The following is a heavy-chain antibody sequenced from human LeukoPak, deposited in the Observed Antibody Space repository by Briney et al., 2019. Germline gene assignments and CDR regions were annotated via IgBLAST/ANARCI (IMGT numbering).Heavy chain of an antibody. J-gene: IGHJ6*03. CDR3: ATRTPRYCSGGSCKGDYYYYYMDV. V-gene: IGHV4-59*01. CDR1: GGSISSSY. Sequence: SETLSLTCTLSGGSISSSYCGWIRQPPGKGLEWVGSIYYSGSTNYNPSLKSRVTISVDTSKNQFSLKLSSVTAADTAVYYCATRTPRYCSGGSCKGDYYYYYMDVWGKGTTVTVSS. CDR2: IYYSGST. D-gene: IGHD2-15*01.